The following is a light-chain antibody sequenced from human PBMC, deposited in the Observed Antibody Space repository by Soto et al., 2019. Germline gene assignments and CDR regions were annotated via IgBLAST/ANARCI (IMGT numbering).Light chain of an antibody. J-gene: IGKJ4*01. CDR2: AAS. CDR3: QHYSRYPLT. V-gene: IGKV1-16*01. Sequence: DIQMTQSPSSLSASVGDRVTITCRASQDIRNYLAWFQQKPGKAPKSLLYAASSLQSGVPSRFSGSGSGTDFTLTISSLQPEDFATYYCQHYSRYPLTFGGGTKVEIK. CDR1: QDIRNY.